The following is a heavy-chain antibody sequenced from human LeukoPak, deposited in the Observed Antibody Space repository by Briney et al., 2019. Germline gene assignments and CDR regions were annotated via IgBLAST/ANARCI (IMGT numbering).Heavy chain of an antibody. CDR3: ARRCGYSGYDPPPHFDY. J-gene: IGHJ4*02. D-gene: IGHD5-12*01. V-gene: IGHV4-59*01. CDR2: IYYSGST. CDR1: GGSISSYY. Sequence: SETLSLTCTVSGGSISSYYWSWIRQPPGKGLEWIGYIYYSGSTNYNPSLKSRVTISVDTSKNQFTLKLSSVTAADTAVYYCARRCGYSGYDPPPHFDYWGQGTLVTVSS.